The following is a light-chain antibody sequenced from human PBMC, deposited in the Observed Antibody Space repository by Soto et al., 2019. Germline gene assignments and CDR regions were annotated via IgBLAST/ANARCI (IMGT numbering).Light chain of an antibody. Sequence: IHLTQSPYTLSATVGGRGTINNRASQSISSWLAWYQHKPGKAPKLLIYDASNLDSGVPSRFSGSGSGTEFSLTISNLQPDDCATYYCQQYENYWTFGQGTKVDIK. CDR3: QQYENYWT. CDR1: QSISSW. V-gene: IGKV1-5*01. CDR2: DAS. J-gene: IGKJ1*01.